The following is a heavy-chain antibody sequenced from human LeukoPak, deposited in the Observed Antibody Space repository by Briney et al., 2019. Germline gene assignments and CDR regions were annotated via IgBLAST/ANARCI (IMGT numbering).Heavy chain of an antibody. CDR2: INSDGSST. V-gene: IGHV3-74*01. CDR3: ARDPSRLAVGPGGFDY. J-gene: IGHJ4*02. Sequence: SGGSLRLSCAASGFTFSSYWMHWVRQAPGKGLVWVSRINSDGSSTSYADSVKGRFTISRDNAKNTLYLQMDSLRAEDTAVYYCARDPSRLAVGPGGFDYWGQGTLVTVSS. D-gene: IGHD6-19*01. CDR1: GFTFSSYW.